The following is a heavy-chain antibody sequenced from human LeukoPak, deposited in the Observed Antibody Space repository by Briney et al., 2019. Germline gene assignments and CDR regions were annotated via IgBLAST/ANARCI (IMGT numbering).Heavy chain of an antibody. CDR2: IYYSGST. V-gene: IGHV4-39*07. CDR1: GGSISSSSYY. J-gene: IGHJ5*02. CDR3: AREHSPTAGATVTNWFDP. Sequence: SETLSLTCTVSGGSISSSSYYWGWIRQPPGKGLEWIGSIYYSGSTNYNPSLKSRVTISVDTSKNQFSLKLSSVTAADTAVYYCAREHSPTAGATVTNWFDPWGQGTLVTVSS. D-gene: IGHD4-11*01.